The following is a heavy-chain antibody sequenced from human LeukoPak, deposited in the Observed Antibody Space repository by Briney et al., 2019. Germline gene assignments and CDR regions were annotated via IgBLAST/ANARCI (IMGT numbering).Heavy chain of an antibody. CDR1: GFTFSDYY. J-gene: IGHJ4*02. Sequence: GGSLRLSCAASGFTFSDYYMSWIRQAPGKGLEWVSYISSSGSTIYYADSVKGRFTISRDNAKNSLYLQMNSLRAEDTAVYYCAIEEYSSSSDYWGQGTLVTVSS. CDR2: ISSSGSTI. CDR3: AIEEYSSSSDY. V-gene: IGHV3-11*01. D-gene: IGHD6-13*01.